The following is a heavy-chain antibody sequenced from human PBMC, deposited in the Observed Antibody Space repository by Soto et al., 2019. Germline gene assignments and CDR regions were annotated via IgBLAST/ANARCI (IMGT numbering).Heavy chain of an antibody. CDR1: GGSISSYY. V-gene: IGHV4-4*07. Sequence: SETLSLTCTVSGGSISSYYWSWIRQPAGKGLEWIGRIYTSGSTNYNPSLKSRVTMSVDTSKNQFSLKLSSVTAADTAVYYCARSTVVSHFILFQPWPQATLFTVST. D-gene: IGHD4-17*01. CDR3: ARSTVVSHFILFQP. CDR2: IYTSGST. J-gene: IGHJ5*01.